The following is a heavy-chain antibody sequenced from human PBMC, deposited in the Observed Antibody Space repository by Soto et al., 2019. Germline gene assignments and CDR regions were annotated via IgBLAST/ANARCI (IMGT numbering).Heavy chain of an antibody. V-gene: IGHV1-18*01. D-gene: IGHD6-13*01. Sequence: QVQLVQSGAEVKKPGDTVKVSCKASGYTFTSYGISWVRQAPGQGLEWMGWISAYNGNTNYAQKLQGRVTMTTDTSTSTASMELRSLRSDDTAVYYCARESSSSCHDYWGQGTLVTVSS. J-gene: IGHJ4*02. CDR3: ARESSSSCHDY. CDR1: GYTFTSYG. CDR2: ISAYNGNT.